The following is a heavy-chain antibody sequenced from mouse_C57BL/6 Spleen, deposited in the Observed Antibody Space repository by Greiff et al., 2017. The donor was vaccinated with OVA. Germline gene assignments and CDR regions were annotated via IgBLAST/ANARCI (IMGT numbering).Heavy chain of an antibody. J-gene: IGHJ4*01. CDR1: GYTFTDYA. D-gene: IGHD1-1*01. Sequence: QVQLQQSGPELVRPGVSVKISCKGSGYTFTDYAMHWVKQSHAKSLEWIGVISTYYGDASYNQKFKDKATMTVDKSSSTAYMELARLTSEDSAVYYCASLRAITTVPHYYAMDYWGQGTSVTVSS. V-gene: IGHV1-67*01. CDR2: ISTYYGDA. CDR3: ASLRAITTVPHYYAMDY.